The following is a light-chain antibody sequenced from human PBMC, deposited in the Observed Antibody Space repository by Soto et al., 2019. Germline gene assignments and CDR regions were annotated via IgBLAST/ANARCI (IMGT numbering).Light chain of an antibody. J-gene: IGKJ5*01. CDR3: QQYGSSPIT. CDR1: QNIDYK. Sequence: EIVMTQSPATLSMSPGERVTLSCRASQNIDYKLAWSQQRPGQAPRLLIHDASTRASGIPDRFRGSKSGTDFTLTIRGLEPEDAALYYCQQYGSSPITFGQGTRLE. V-gene: IGKV3D-15*01. CDR2: DAS.